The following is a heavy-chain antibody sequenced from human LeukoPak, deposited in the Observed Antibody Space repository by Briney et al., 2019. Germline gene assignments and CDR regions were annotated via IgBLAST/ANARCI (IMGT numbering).Heavy chain of an antibody. V-gene: IGHV4-34*01. CDR1: GGSFSGYY. CDR2: INHSGST. D-gene: IGHD1-20*01. Sequence: SETLSLTCAVYGGSFSGYYWSWIRQPPGKGLEWIGEINHSGSTNYNPSLKSRVTISVDTSKNQFSLKLSSVTAADTAVYYCASGGNWNRFDYWGKGTLVTVSS. J-gene: IGHJ4*02. CDR3: ASGGNWNRFDY.